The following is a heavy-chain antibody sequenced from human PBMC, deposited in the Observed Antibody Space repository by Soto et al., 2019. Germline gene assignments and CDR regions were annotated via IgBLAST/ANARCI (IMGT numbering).Heavy chain of an antibody. Sequence: QVQLQESGPGLVKPSGTLSLTCAVSGGSISSSNWWSWVRQPPGKGLEWIGEIYHSGSTNYNPSLNSRFTIPVNMSNNPFALELSSVTAADTAVYYCARGAVSGTRFDYWGQGTLATVSS. V-gene: IGHV4-4*02. CDR2: IYHSGST. D-gene: IGHD6-19*01. CDR3: ARGAVSGTRFDY. J-gene: IGHJ4*02. CDR1: GGSISSSNW.